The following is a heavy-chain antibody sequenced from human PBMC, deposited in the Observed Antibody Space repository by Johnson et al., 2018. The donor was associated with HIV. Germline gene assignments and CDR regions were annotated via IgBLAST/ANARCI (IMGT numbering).Heavy chain of an antibody. V-gene: IGHV3-30*02. D-gene: IGHD3-10*01. J-gene: IGHJ3*02. CDR2: IRYDGKDK. Sequence: QVQLVESGGGVVQPGGSLRLSCAASGFTFSTYGIHWVRQVPGKGLEWVSFIRYDGKDKYYADFVKGRFTISRDNSKKTLSRQMNSLRPEDTAVYYCAKSSSATYYGDACDMWGQGTMVTVSS. CDR3: AKSSSATYYGDACDM. CDR1: GFTFSTYG.